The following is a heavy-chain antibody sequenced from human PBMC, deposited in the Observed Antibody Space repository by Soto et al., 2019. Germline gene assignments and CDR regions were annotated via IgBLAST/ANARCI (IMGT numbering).Heavy chain of an antibody. V-gene: IGHV5-51*03. Sequence: EVQLVQSGADVKKPGESLQISCQGSADTFKNYWIGWVRQMPGKGLEWMGIINPVDSETRYSPPFQGLVTISVDKSINTAYLQWSSLKASDTGVYYCARGASYKWDSWGQGTLVTVSS. J-gene: IGHJ4*02. CDR3: ARGASYKWDS. CDR2: INPVDSET. CDR1: ADTFKNYW. D-gene: IGHD1-20*01.